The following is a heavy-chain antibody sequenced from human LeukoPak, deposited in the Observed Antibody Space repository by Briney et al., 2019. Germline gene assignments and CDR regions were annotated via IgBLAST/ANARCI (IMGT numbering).Heavy chain of an antibody. V-gene: IGHV4-59*01. D-gene: IGHD3-16*01. Sequence: SETLSLTCTVSAGSISSYYWSWIRQPPGKGLEWIGYIYSSGSTNYNPSLKSRVTISVDTSKNQFSLKLSSVTAADTAVYYCARVDEGGYYYYGMDVWGQGTTVTVSS. CDR1: AGSISSYY. CDR2: IYSSGST. CDR3: ARVDEGGYYYYGMDV. J-gene: IGHJ6*02.